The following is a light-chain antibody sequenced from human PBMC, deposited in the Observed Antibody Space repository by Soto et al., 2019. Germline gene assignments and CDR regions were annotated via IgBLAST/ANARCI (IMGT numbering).Light chain of an antibody. J-gene: IGLJ1*01. V-gene: IGLV2-14*01. CDR2: EVT. CDR3: CSYTSSRTYV. CDR1: ISDVGAYIY. Sequence: QSLLTQPSSVCGSPGQSVTISCTGTISDVGAYIYVSWYQHHPGKAPKVMIYEVTNRPSGVSDRFSGSKSGNTASLTISGLQAEDEADYYCCSYTSSRTYVFGTGTKVTVL.